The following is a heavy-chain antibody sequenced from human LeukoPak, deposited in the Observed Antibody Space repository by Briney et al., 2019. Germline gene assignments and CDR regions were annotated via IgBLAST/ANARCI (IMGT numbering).Heavy chain of an antibody. J-gene: IGHJ6*03. Sequence: ASVKVSCKASGYTFTSYAMNWVRQAPGQGLAWMGCINTNTGNPTYAQGFTGRFVFSLDTSVSTAYLQISSLKAEDTAVYYCARDGPQSIAAAGMGVGYHYYYMDVWGKGTTATVS. CDR2: INTNTGNP. CDR1: GYTFTSYA. CDR3: ARDGPQSIAAAGMGVGYHYYYMDV. D-gene: IGHD6-13*01. V-gene: IGHV7-4-1*02.